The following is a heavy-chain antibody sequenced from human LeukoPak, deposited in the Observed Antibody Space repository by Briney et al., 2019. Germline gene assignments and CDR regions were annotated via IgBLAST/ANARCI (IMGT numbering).Heavy chain of an antibody. V-gene: IGHV3-21*01. D-gene: IGHD3-22*01. CDR1: GFTFSPYT. CDR2: ISSSSSYI. CDR3: ARGRDTNYYDSSGYQDY. Sequence: GGSLRLSCAASGFTFSPYTMNWVRQAPGKGLEWVSSISSSSSYIYYADSVKDRFTISRDNAKNSLYLQMSSLRAEDTAVYYCARGRDTNYYDSSGYQDYWGQGTLVTVSS. J-gene: IGHJ4*02.